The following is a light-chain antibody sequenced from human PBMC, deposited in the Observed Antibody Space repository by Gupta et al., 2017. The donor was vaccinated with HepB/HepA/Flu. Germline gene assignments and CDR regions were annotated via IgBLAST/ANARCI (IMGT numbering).Light chain of an antibody. J-gene: IGKJ4*01. CDR2: AAS. Sequence: DIQMTQSPSSLSASVGDRVTITCRASQSISTFLNWYQQKPGKVPKLLIYAASSLQSGVPSRFSGSGSGTDFTLTISSLQPEDFAIYYCQQSFSTLTFGGGTKVEIK. CDR3: QQSFSTLT. V-gene: IGKV1-39*01. CDR1: QSISTF.